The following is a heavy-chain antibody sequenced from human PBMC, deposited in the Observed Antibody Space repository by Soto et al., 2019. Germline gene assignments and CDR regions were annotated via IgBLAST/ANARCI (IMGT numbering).Heavy chain of an antibody. J-gene: IGHJ6*02. CDR3: TRAGIPDYDYHYYGMDV. V-gene: IGHV3-74*01. D-gene: IGHD2-21*01. CDR1: GFTFSTYW. CDR2: INSDGSTT. Sequence: EVQLVESGGGLVQPGGSLRLSCAASGFTFSTYWMQWVRQAPGKGLVWVSGINSDGSTTSYADSVKGRITISRDNTKNTLYLQINSLSAEDTAVYYCTRAGIPDYDYHYYGMDVWGQGTTVTVSS.